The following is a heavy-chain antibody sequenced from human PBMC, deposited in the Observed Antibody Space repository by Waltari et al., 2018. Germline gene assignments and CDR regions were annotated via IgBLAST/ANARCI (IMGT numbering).Heavy chain of an antibody. V-gene: IGHV3-74*03. CDR3: TRNPGY. Sequence: EVQLVNSGGGLVQPGGSLILSCAASEFFLEYWLVWVRQAPGKGLVWVSRMKTDGTSITYADSVKGRFTISRDSAKNTYYLQMNSLRAEDTAVYYCTRNPGYWGQGTLVTVSS. CDR2: MKTDGTSI. J-gene: IGHJ4*02. CDR1: EFFLEYW.